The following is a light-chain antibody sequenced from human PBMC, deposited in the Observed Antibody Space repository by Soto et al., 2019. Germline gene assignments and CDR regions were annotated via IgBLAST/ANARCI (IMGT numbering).Light chain of an antibody. J-gene: IGKJ4*01. Sequence: EIVMTQSPATLSVSPGGRATLSYRASQSISEFLAWYQQKPGQAPRLLIYGASSRATGIPDRFSGSGSGTDFTLTISSLEPEDFAVYYCQQHSSWPLTFGGGTKVDIK. CDR3: QQHSSWPLT. CDR1: QSISEF. V-gene: IGKV3-11*01. CDR2: GAS.